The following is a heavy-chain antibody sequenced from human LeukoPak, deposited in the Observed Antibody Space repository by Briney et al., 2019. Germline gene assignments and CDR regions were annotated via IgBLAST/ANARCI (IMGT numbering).Heavy chain of an antibody. CDR2: IYYSGST. J-gene: IGHJ5*02. D-gene: IGHD3-10*01. CDR3: ARHELTYYYGSGSYESNWFDP. Sequence: SETLSLTCTVSGGSISSSSYYWGWIRQPPGKGLEWIGSIYYSGSTYYNPSLESRVTISVDTSKNQFSLKLSSVTAADTAVYYCARHELTYYYGSGSYESNWFDPWGQGTLVTVSS. CDR1: GGSISSSSYY. V-gene: IGHV4-39*01.